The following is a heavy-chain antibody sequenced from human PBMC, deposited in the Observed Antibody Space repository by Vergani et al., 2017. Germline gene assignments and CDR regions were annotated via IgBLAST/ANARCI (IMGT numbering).Heavy chain of an antibody. CDR1: GGSINSGDYY. D-gene: IGHD2-2*02. J-gene: IGHJ4*02. CDR3: ATIGYRRWGYYFDY. V-gene: IGHV4-30-4*08. Sequence: QVQLQESGPGLVRPSQTLSLTCTVSGGSINSGDYYWSWIRQPPGKGLKGIGEICHTEDTKYSPSLKSQVTVSVDESRTLFSLRLNSVTAADTAVYYCATIGYRRWGYYFDYWGQGILVTVSS. CDR2: ICHTEDT.